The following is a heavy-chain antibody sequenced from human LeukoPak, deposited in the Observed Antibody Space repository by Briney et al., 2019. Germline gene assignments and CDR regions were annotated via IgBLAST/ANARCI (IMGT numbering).Heavy chain of an antibody. V-gene: IGHV3-53*04. CDR1: GFTVSSNY. CDR2: IYSDGST. D-gene: IGHD2-15*01. Sequence: PGGSLRLSCAASGFTVSSNYMSWVRQAPGKGLEWVSVIYSDGSTYYADSVKGRFTISRHNSKNTLYLQMNSLRAEDTAVYYCARDWGYCSGGSCRLGYYYYGMDVWGQGTTVTVSS. J-gene: IGHJ6*02. CDR3: ARDWGYCSGGSCRLGYYYYGMDV.